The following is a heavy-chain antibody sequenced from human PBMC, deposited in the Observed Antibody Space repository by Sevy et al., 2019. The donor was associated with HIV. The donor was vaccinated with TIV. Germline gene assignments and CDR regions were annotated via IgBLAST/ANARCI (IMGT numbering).Heavy chain of an antibody. Sequence: ETLKISCKGSGYSFTSHWIGWVRHMPGKGLEWMGIIYPDDSDTRYSPSFQGQVTFSADKSISTAYLQWSSLKASDTAMYYCATSRSGYFDSSGYYIYWGQGTLVTVSS. CDR2: IYPDDSDT. D-gene: IGHD3-22*01. CDR3: ATSRSGYFDSSGYYIY. CDR1: GYSFTSHW. V-gene: IGHV5-51*01. J-gene: IGHJ4*02.